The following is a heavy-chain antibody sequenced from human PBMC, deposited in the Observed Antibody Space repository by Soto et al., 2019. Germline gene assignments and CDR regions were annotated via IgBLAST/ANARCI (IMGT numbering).Heavy chain of an antibody. J-gene: IGHJ5*02. CDR3: ARETYYYDSSGRISWFDP. Sequence: TLSLACTFSGASISSGDYYGSWIRQPPGKGLEWIGYIYYSGSTYYNPSLKSRVTISVDTSKNQFSLKLSSVTAADTAVYYCARETYYYDSSGRISWFDPWGQGTLVTVSS. D-gene: IGHD3-22*01. CDR1: GASISSGDYY. V-gene: IGHV4-30-4*01. CDR2: IYYSGST.